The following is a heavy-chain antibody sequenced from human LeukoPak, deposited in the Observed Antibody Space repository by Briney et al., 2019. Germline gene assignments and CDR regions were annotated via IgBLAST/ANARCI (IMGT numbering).Heavy chain of an antibody. J-gene: IGHJ4*02. CDR3: AKDTGYSSGYYFDY. V-gene: IGHV3-30*18. CDR2: ISYDGSNK. Sequence: GRSLRLSCAASGFTFSSYGMHWVRQAPGKGLEWVAVISYDGSNKYYADSVKGRFTISRDNSKNTLYLQMNSLRAEDTAVYYCAKDTGYSSGYYFDYWGQGTLVTVSS. D-gene: IGHD6-19*01. CDR1: GFTFSSYG.